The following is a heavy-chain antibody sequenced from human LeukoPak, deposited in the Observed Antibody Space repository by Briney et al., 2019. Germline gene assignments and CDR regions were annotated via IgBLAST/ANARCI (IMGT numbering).Heavy chain of an antibody. CDR1: GFTFSSYW. V-gene: IGHV3-7*01. CDR2: IKQDGSEK. D-gene: IGHD3-10*01. CDR3: ARVELWFGEHAGYYYYGMDV. Sequence: PGGSLRLSCAASGFTFSSYWMSWVRQAPGKGLEWVANIKQDGSEKYYVDSVKGRFTISRDNAKNSLYLQMNSLRAEDTALYYCARVELWFGEHAGYYYYGMDVWGQGTTVTVSS. J-gene: IGHJ6*02.